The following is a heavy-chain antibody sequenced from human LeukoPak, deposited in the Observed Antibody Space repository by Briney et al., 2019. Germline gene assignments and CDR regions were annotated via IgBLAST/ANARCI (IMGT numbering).Heavy chain of an antibody. Sequence: ASVKVSCRASGYTFTTYDINWVRQATGQGLEWMGWMNPDSGDTGYAQKFQGRVTMTRNTSISTAYLELSSLTSDDTAVYYCARGQRSTLFGVAVEDWGQGSLVTVSS. D-gene: IGHD3-3*01. CDR3: ARGQRSTLFGVAVED. CDR1: GYTFTTYD. J-gene: IGHJ4*02. V-gene: IGHV1-8*01. CDR2: MNPDSGDT.